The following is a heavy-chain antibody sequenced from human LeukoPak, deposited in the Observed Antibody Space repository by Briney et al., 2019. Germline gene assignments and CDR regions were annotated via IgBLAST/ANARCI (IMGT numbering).Heavy chain of an antibody. Sequence: SQTLSLTCTVSGGSISSYYWSWIRQPPGKGLEWIGYIYYSGSTNYNPSLKSRVTISVDTSKNQFSLKLSSVTAADTAVYYCARQAAAGRLFDYWGQGTLVTVSS. CDR2: IYYSGST. D-gene: IGHD6-13*01. V-gene: IGHV4-59*08. J-gene: IGHJ4*02. CDR1: GGSISSYY. CDR3: ARQAAAGRLFDY.